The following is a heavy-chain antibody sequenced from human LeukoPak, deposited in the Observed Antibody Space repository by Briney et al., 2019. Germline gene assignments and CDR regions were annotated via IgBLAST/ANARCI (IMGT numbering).Heavy chain of an antibody. V-gene: IGHV4-39*01. D-gene: IGHD1-26*01. CDR2: IYYSGST. J-gene: IGHJ3*02. CDR1: GGSISSNKYY. CDR3: ATPYSGGYQGLDI. Sequence: SETLSLTCTVSGGSISSNKYYWGWIRQPPGEGLEWIGSIYYSGSTYYNPTLKSRVTIFVDTSKNQFSLKLSSVTAADTAVYYCATPYSGGYQGLDIWGQGTMVTVSS.